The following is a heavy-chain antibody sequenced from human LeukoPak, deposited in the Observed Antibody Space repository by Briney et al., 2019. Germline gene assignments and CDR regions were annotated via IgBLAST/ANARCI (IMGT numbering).Heavy chain of an antibody. CDR2: SRNKSQGYTT. D-gene: IGHD4-23*01. CDR3: CTTVITPRYMDV. V-gene: IGHV3-72*01. CDR1: GFTFNTYT. Sequence: GGSLRLSCAASGFTFNTYTMYWVRQAPGKGLQWLGRSRNKSQGYTTEYAASVKGRFSFSRDESNNSLYLQMNSLKIEDTAVYYCCTTVITPRYMDVWGKGTTVTVSS. J-gene: IGHJ6*03.